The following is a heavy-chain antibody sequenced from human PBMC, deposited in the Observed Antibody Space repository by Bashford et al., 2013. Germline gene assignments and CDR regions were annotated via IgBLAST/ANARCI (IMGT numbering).Heavy chain of an antibody. D-gene: IGHD6-13*01. CDR1: GGSFSGYY. J-gene: IGHJ4*02. CDR2: INHSGST. CDR3: ARQDGSSRLCDY. V-gene: IGHV4-34*01. Sequence: SETLSLTCAVYGGSFSGYYWSWIRQPPGKGLEWIGEINHSGSTNYNPSLKSRVTISVDTSKNQFSLKLSSVTAADTAVYYCARQDGSSRLCDYWGQGTLVTVSS.